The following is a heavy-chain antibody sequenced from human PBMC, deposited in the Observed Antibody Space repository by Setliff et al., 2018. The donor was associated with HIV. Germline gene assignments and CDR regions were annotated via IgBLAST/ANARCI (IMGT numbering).Heavy chain of an antibody. D-gene: IGHD2-2*01. Sequence: NPGESLKISCKASGYNFISYYIGWVRQMPGKGLEWMGIIYPGDSDTRYGPSFEGQVTISADKSITTVYLQWTSLRASDTGMYYCARSQYEQSSDGLNIWGQGTMVTVSS. V-gene: IGHV5-51*01. CDR3: ARSQYEQSSDGLNI. CDR1: GYNFISYY. J-gene: IGHJ3*02. CDR2: IYPGDSDT.